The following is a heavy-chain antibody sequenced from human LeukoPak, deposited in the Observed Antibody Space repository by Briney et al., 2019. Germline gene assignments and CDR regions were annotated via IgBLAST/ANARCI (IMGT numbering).Heavy chain of an antibody. CDR1: GGSISSYY. V-gene: IGHV4-59*01. CDR2: IYYSGST. CDR3: ARFDYYGSGSYPTGPFDY. Sequence: SETLSLTCTVSGGSISSYYWSWIRQPPGKGLEWIGYIYYSGSTNHNPSLKSRVTISVDTSKNQFSLKLSSVTAADTAVYYCARFDYYGSGSYPTGPFDYWGQGTLVTVSS. J-gene: IGHJ4*02. D-gene: IGHD3-10*01.